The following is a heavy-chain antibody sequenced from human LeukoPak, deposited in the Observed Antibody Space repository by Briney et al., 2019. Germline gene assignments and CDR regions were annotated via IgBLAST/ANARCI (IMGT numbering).Heavy chain of an antibody. CDR2: INEDGSGK. CDR1: GFTFSRYW. D-gene: IGHD4-17*01. J-gene: IGHJ4*02. V-gene: IGHV3-7*03. Sequence: AGGSLRLSCAASGFTFSRYWMTWVRQAPGKGLEWVASINEDGSGKHYVDSVKGRFTISRDNAQKSVYLGMNSLRAEDTAVYYCARAVTSTEGYWGQGTLVTVSS. CDR3: ARAVTSTEGY.